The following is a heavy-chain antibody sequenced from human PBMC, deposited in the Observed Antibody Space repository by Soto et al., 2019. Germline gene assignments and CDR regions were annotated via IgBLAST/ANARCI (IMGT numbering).Heavy chain of an antibody. J-gene: IGHJ3*02. Sequence: QVQLVQSGAEVKKPGSSVKVSCKASGGTFSSYTISWVRQAPGQGLEWMGRIIPILGIANYAQKFQGRVTITADKSTSTAYMELSSLRSEDTAVYYCARAVNDYGDYVAFDIWGQGTMVTVSS. CDR2: IIPILGIA. D-gene: IGHD4-17*01. CDR1: GGTFSSYT. V-gene: IGHV1-69*02. CDR3: ARAVNDYGDYVAFDI.